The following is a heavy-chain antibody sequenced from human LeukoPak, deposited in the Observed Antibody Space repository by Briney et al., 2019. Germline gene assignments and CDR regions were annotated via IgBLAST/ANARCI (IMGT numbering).Heavy chain of an antibody. CDR2: IKQDGSEK. J-gene: IGHJ3*02. Sequence: GGSLRLSCAASGFTFSSYWMSWVRQAPWKGLEWVANIKQDGSEKYYVDSVKGRFTISRDNAKNSLYLQMNSLRAEDTAVYYCARDPRARGSYLYAFDIWGQGTMVTVSS. D-gene: IGHD1-26*01. CDR3: ARDPRARGSYLYAFDI. V-gene: IGHV3-7*01. CDR1: GFTFSSYW.